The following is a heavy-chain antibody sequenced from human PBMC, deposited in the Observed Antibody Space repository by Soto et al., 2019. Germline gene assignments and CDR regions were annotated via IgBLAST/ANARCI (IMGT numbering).Heavy chain of an antibody. J-gene: IGHJ6*02. CDR2: TYYRSKWYN. CDR3: ARDETQADPLVYGMDV. V-gene: IGHV6-1*01. CDR1: GDGVSSNSAA. Sequence: SQTLSLTCAISGDGVSSNSAAWNWIRQSPSRGLEWLGKTYYRSKWYNDYAVSVKSRITINPDTSKNQFSLQLNSVTPEDTAVYYCARDETQADPLVYGMDVWGQGTTVTVSS.